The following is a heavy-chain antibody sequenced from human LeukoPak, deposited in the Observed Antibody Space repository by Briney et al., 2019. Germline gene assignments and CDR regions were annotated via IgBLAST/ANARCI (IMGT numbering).Heavy chain of an antibody. J-gene: IGHJ4*02. CDR2: ISNNGDST. CDR1: GFTFSSYA. Sequence: PGGSLRLSCSASGFTFSSYAMHWVRQAPGKGLEYVSAISNNGDSTYYADSVKGRFTISRDNSKNTLYLQMNSLRAEDTAVYYFVNGLYSGYDSPSDYWGQGALVTASS. D-gene: IGHD5-12*01. CDR3: VNGLYSGYDSPSDY. V-gene: IGHV3-64D*06.